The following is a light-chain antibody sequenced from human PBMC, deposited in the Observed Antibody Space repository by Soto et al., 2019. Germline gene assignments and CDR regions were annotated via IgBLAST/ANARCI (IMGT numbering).Light chain of an antibody. J-gene: IGKJ4*01. Sequence: DIHMTHSPSSWSASVVDRVTITCRASQAIGSWLAWYQQKPGKAPNLLIYSASILQSGVPSRFRGSTSGTDFTLTISSLQPEDFATYYCQQSNSFPLTFGGGTKVDIK. CDR1: QAIGSW. CDR3: QQSNSFPLT. V-gene: IGKV1-12*01. CDR2: SAS.